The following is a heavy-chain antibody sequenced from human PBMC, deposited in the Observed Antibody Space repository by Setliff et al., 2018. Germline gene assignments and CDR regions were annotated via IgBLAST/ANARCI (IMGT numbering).Heavy chain of an antibody. V-gene: IGHV4-34*01. CDR3: ASLGIRDWYFDL. D-gene: IGHD3-16*01. J-gene: IGHJ2*01. CDR2: INHSGST. CDR1: GGSFSGYY. Sequence: PSETLSLTCAVYGGSFSGYYWSWIRQPPGKGLEWIGEINHSGSTNYNPSVKSRVTMSVDTSKNQFSLKLSSVTAADTAVYYCASLGIRDWYFDLWGRGTRVTVSS.